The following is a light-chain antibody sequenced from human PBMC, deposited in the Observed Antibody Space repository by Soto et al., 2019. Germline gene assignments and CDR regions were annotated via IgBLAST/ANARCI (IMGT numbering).Light chain of an antibody. V-gene: IGLV2-14*01. CDR2: EVS. CDR3: SSYTSSSTYV. Sequence: QSVLTQPASVSGSPGQSITISCTGTSSDVGVYNYVSWYQQHPGKAPKFIIYEVSNRPSGVSNRFSGSKSGNTASLTISGLQAEDEADYYCSSYTSSSTYVFGTGTKVTVL. CDR1: SSDVGVYNY. J-gene: IGLJ1*01.